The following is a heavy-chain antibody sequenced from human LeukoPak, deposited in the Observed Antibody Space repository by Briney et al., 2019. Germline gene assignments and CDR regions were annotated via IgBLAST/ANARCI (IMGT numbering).Heavy chain of an antibody. J-gene: IGHJ3*02. D-gene: IGHD6-13*01. CDR3: ARSIFSSSWYPGDAFDI. V-gene: IGHV4-4*07. CDR2: IYTSGST. CDR1: GGSISSYY. Sequence: PSETLSLTCTVSGGSISSYYWSWIRQPAGKGLEWIGRIYTSGSTNYNPSLKSRVTMSVDTSKNQFSLKLSSVTAADTAVYYCARSIFSSSWYPGDAFDIWGQGTMVTVSS.